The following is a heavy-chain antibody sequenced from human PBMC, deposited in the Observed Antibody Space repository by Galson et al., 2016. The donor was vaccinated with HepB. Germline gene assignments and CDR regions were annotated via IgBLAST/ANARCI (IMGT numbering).Heavy chain of an antibody. Sequence: SLRLSCAASGFAFSQYVMHWVRQAPGKGLEWVAVIWHDGSSEYYGDSVKGRFTISRDNFKNTLYLQMNSLTDGETAVYSCAREGPTGTYDGTDGFDVWGQGTMVTVSS. CDR1: GFAFSQYV. D-gene: IGHD3-9*01. CDR3: AREGPTGTYDGTDGFDV. CDR2: IWHDGSSE. V-gene: IGHV3-33*01. J-gene: IGHJ3*01.